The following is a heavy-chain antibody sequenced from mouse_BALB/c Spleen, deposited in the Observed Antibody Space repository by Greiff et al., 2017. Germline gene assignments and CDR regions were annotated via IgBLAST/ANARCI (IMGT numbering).Heavy chain of an antibody. CDR1: GYAFTNYL. CDR3: ARAYYRYAFAY. J-gene: IGHJ3*01. D-gene: IGHD2-14*01. CDR2: INPGSGGT. Sequence: QVQLKQSGAELVRPGTSVKVSCKASGYAFTNYLIEWVKQRPGQGLEWIGVINPGSGGTNYNEKFKGKATLTADKSSSTAYMQLSSLTSDDSAVYFCARAYYRYAFAYWGQGTLVTVSA. V-gene: IGHV1-54*01.